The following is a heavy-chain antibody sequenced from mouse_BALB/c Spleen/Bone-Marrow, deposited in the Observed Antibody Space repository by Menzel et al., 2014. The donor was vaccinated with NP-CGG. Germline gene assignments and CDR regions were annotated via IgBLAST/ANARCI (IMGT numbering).Heavy chain of an antibody. V-gene: IGHV5-9*02. CDR3: ARVWDWFAY. CDR1: GFAFSNCD. CDR2: ITSGGGNT. J-gene: IGHJ3*01. Sequence: EVKVVESGGGLVKPGGSLKLSCTASGFAFSNCDMSWARQTPEKRLEWVATITSGGGNTYYPDSVKGRFTISRDNARNTLYLQMSSLRSEDTALYYCARVWDWFAYWGQGTLVTVSA. D-gene: IGHD4-1*01.